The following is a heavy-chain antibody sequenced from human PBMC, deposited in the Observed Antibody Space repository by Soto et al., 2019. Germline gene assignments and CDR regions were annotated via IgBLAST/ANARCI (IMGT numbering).Heavy chain of an antibody. CDR2: IIPILGIA. CDR1: GGTFSSYT. J-gene: IGHJ4*02. D-gene: IGHD4-4*01. V-gene: IGHV1-69*02. Sequence: QVQLMQSGAEVKKPGSSVKVSCKASGGTFSSYTISWVRQAPGQGLECMGRIIPILGIANYAQKFQGRVPLTADNSTSTAYMELSSLRSEDTAVYYCAAPHDYTDYWGQGTLVTVSS. CDR3: AAPHDYTDY.